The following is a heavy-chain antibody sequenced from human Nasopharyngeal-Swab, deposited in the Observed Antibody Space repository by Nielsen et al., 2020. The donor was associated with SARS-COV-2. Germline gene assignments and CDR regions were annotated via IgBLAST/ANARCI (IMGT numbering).Heavy chain of an antibody. CDR3: SRIYWERCSGFDY. J-gene: IGHJ4*02. CDR1: GFSLSNSGLC. V-gene: IGHV2-70*11. CDR2: IDWDDDK. Sequence: SGPTLVQPTPTLTLTCTFSGFSLSNSGLCVSWMRQPPGKALEWLARIDWDDDKYYSTSLKTRLTISKETYKNQVVLTMTNMDPVDTATYYWSRIYWERCSGFDYWGQGTLFTVSS. D-gene: IGHD2-15*01.